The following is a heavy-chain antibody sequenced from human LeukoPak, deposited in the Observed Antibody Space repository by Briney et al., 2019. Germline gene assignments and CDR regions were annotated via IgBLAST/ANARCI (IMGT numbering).Heavy chain of an antibody. CDR3: ARDRGSSSWYKFDY. J-gene: IGHJ4*02. CDR1: GFTFSSYG. D-gene: IGHD6-13*01. CDR2: IWYDGSNK. V-gene: IGHV3-33*01. Sequence: PGGSLRLSCAASGFTFSSYGMHWVRQAPGKGLEWVAVIWYDGSNKYYADSVKGRFTISRDNSKNTLYLQMNSLRAEDTAVYYCARDRGSSSWYKFDYWGQGTLVTVPS.